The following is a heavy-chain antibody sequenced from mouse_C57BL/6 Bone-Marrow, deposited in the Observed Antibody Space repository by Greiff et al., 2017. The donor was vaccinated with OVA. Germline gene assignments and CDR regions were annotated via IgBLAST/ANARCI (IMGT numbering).Heavy chain of an antibody. D-gene: IGHD1-1*01. CDR2: ILPGSGST. V-gene: IGHV1-9*01. CDR3: AKKGIFITTVVAHWYFDV. CDR1: GYTFTGYW. J-gene: IGHJ1*03. Sequence: VQLQQSGAELMKPGASVKLSCKATGYTFTGYWIEWVKQRPGHGLEWIGEILPGSGSTNYNEKFKGKATFTADTSSNTAYMQLSSLTTEDSAIYYCAKKGIFITTVVAHWYFDVWGTGTTVTVSS.